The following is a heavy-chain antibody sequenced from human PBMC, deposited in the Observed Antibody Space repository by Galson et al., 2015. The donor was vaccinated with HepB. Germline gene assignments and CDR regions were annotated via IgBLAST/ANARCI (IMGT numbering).Heavy chain of an antibody. CDR3: SPADITGTPRFDP. Sequence: SLRLSCAASGFTFGDYAMSWFRQAPGKGLEWVGFIRSKAYGGTTEYAASVKGRFTISRDDSKSIAYLQMNSLKTEDTAVYYCSPADITGTPRFDPWGQGTLVTVSS. V-gene: IGHV3-49*03. CDR1: GFTFGDYA. J-gene: IGHJ5*02. D-gene: IGHD1-7*01. CDR2: IRSKAYGGTT.